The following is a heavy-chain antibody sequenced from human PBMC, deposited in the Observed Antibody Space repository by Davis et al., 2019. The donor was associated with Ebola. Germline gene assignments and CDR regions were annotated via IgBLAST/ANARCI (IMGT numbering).Heavy chain of an antibody. V-gene: IGHV3-23*01. D-gene: IGHD4-11*01. CDR2: IGGSDGST. CDR3: AKRDDSNDYPYYFDC. Sequence: GESLKISCEGTGFTFSSYAMSWVRQAPGKGLEWVSGIGGSDGSTYYADSMKGRFTISRDNSKNTMYLEMNSLRVEDTAMYYCAKRDDSNDYPYYFDCWGQGTLVTVSS. CDR1: GFTFSSYA. J-gene: IGHJ4*02.